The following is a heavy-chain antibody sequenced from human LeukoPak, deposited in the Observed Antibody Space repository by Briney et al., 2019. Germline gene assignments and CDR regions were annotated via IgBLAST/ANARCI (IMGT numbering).Heavy chain of an antibody. CDR1: GFTFSSYE. D-gene: IGHD5-18*01. Sequence: PGGPLRLSCAASGFTFSSYEMNWVRQAPGKGLEWVSYISSSGSTIYYADSVKGRFTISRDNAKNSLYLQMNSLRAEDTAVYYCAGYGYGGGTGCYFDYWGQGTLVTVSS. J-gene: IGHJ4*02. CDR2: ISSSGSTI. CDR3: AGYGYGGGTGCYFDY. V-gene: IGHV3-48*03.